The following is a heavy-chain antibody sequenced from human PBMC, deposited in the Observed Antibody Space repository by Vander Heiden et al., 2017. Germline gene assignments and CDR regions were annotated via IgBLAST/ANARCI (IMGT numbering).Heavy chain of an antibody. V-gene: IGHV3-49*04. J-gene: IGHJ5*02. Sequence: EVQLVESGVGLVQPGRSLRLSCTASGFTFGAYAMSWVRQAPGKGLEWVGFIRSKAYGGTTEYAAAVKGRFTISRDDSKIIAYRQMNRIKTEETAVYYCTRYSRDGGGDCYITWGQGTMVTVSS. CDR2: IRSKAYGGTT. CDR1: GFTFGAYA. D-gene: IGHD2-21*02. CDR3: TRYSRDGGGDCYIT.